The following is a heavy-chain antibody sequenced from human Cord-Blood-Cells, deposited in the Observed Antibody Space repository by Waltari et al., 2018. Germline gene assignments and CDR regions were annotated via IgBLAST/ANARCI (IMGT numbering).Heavy chain of an antibody. J-gene: IGHJ6*02. CDR1: GGSFSGYY. CDR2: INHSGRT. V-gene: IGHV4-34*01. CDR3: ARVRVVGSGYYYYYYGMDV. Sequence: QVQLQQWGAGLLKPSETLSLTCAVYGGSFSGYYWSWIRQPPGKGLEWIGEINHSGRTTDNPSHKSRVTISVDTSKNQFSLKLGSGTAADAAVYYCARVRVVGSGYYYYYYGMDVWGQGTTVTVSS. D-gene: IGHD3-22*01.